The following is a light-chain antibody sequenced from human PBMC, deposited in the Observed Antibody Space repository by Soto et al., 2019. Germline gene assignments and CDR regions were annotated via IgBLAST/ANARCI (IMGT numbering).Light chain of an antibody. J-gene: IGKJ5*01. Sequence: DIQMTQSPSSVSASVGDRVTITCRASQGISSWLAWYQQEPGKAHKLLIYAASSLQSGVPSRFSGSGSGTELTLTISGLEAEDFAVYFCQHFGSSPPVTFGQGTRLEIK. CDR1: QGISSW. CDR3: QHFGSSPPVT. V-gene: IGKV1-12*01. CDR2: AAS.